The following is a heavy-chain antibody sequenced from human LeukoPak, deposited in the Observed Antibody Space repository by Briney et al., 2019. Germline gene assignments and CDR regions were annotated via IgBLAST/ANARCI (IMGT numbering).Heavy chain of an antibody. Sequence: SQTISLTCAISGDSVSSNSAAWNWIRQSPSRGLEWLGRTYYRSKWYNDYAVSVKSRITINPDTPKNQFSLKLSSVTAADTAVYYCAREGIVGASFDYWGQGTLVTVSS. CDR1: GDSVSSNSAA. CDR2: TYYRSKWYN. D-gene: IGHD1-26*01. J-gene: IGHJ4*02. V-gene: IGHV6-1*01. CDR3: AREGIVGASFDY.